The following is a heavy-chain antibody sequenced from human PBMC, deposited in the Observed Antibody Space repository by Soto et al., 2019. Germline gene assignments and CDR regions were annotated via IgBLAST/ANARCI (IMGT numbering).Heavy chain of an antibody. Sequence: QLQLQESGPGLVKPSETLSLTCTVSGGSISSSTYYWGWIRQPPGKRLEWIGSIYYSGSTYYNPSLKSRVTISVDTSKNQFSLKLSSVTAADTAVYYCARRGWLQFRGYFDLWGRGTLVTVSS. CDR1: GGSISSSTYY. J-gene: IGHJ2*01. CDR2: IYYSGST. D-gene: IGHD5-12*01. CDR3: ARRGWLQFRGYFDL. V-gene: IGHV4-39*01.